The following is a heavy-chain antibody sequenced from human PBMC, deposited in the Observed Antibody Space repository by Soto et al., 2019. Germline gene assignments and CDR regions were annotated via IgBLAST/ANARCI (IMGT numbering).Heavy chain of an antibody. Sequence: SQTLSLTCAISGDSVSSNSAAWNWIRQSPSRGLEWLGRTYYRSKWYNDYAVSVKRPITINPDTSKNQFSLQLNSVTPEDTAVYYCARDLPTARPGYYYYYYMDVWGKGTTVTVS. CDR1: GDSVSSNSAA. V-gene: IGHV6-1*01. J-gene: IGHJ6*03. CDR2: TYYRSKWYN. D-gene: IGHD6-6*01. CDR3: ARDLPTARPGYYYYYYMDV.